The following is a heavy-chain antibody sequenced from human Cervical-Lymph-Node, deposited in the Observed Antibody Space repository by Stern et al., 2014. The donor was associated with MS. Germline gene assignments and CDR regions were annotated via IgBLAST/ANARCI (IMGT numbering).Heavy chain of an antibody. J-gene: IGHJ4*02. V-gene: IGHV1-46*03. Sequence: DQLVESGAEVKKPGASVKVSCQASGYSFTTYWMHWVRQAPGQGLEWMGIINPSGDYTYYPQKFQGRITMNRDTSTSTVYMELSSLRSEDTAVNYCGRVPTTSTSGGGPDYWGQGTLVTVSS. CDR1: GYSFTTYW. CDR2: INPSGDYT. D-gene: IGHD1/OR15-1a*01. CDR3: GRVPTTSTSGGGPDY.